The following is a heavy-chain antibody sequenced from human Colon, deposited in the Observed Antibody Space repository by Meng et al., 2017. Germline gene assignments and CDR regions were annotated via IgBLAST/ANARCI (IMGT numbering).Heavy chain of an antibody. V-gene: IGHV3-23*04. CDR2: ITGSGGYT. J-gene: IGHJ4*01. Sequence: VEDGGVLVQPGGTLGLSCEASEFTFSSYAMNGVRQAPGKGLEWVSVITGSGGYTHYADSVKGRFTISRDNSKNTLYLQMNSLRAEDTAVYYCAKEAPGTFDLWGQGTLVTVSS. CDR1: EFTFSSYA. CDR3: AKEAPGTFDL.